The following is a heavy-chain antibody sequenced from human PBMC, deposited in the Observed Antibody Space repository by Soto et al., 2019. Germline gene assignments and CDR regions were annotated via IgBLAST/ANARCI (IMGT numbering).Heavy chain of an antibody. Sequence: GGSRRLSWAASGFTFSSYLMSWVRQAPGRGLEWVANIKPDGSEKYYVDSVNGRFTISRDHAKNSLYLQMNSLRAEDTAVYYCARAEYDFWSGYQRYFDYWGQGTLVTVSS. CDR2: IKPDGSEK. CDR3: ARAEYDFWSGYQRYFDY. CDR1: GFTFSSYL. J-gene: IGHJ4*02. V-gene: IGHV3-7*01. D-gene: IGHD3-3*01.